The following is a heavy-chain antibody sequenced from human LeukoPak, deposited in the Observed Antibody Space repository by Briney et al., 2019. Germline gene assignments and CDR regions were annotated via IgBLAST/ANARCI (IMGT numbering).Heavy chain of an antibody. D-gene: IGHD4-17*01. J-gene: IGHJ4*02. CDR3: ARDGHGDYLFDY. Sequence: PGESLRLSCAASRFTFSSYSLNWVRQAPGKGLEWISYISTSSSTICYADSVKGRFTISRDNAKNSLYLQMNSLRDEDTAVYYCARDGHGDYLFDYWGQGTLVTVSS. CDR2: ISTSSSTI. CDR1: RFTFSSYS. V-gene: IGHV3-48*02.